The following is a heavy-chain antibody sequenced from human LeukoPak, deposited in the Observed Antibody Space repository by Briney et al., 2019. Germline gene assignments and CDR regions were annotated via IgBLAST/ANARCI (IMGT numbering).Heavy chain of an antibody. V-gene: IGHV3-30*19. J-gene: IGHJ6*02. CDR3: ARDPVYDSSGYLYYYYGMDV. CDR2: IADDGSKK. D-gene: IGHD3-22*01. CDR1: GFTFSSYG. Sequence: PGGSLRLSRAASGFTFSSYGMHWVRQAPGKGLEWVAVIADDGSKKHYADSVKGRFTISRDNSKNTLYLQMNSLRAEDTAVYYCARDPVYDSSGYLYYYYGMDVWGQGTTVTVSS.